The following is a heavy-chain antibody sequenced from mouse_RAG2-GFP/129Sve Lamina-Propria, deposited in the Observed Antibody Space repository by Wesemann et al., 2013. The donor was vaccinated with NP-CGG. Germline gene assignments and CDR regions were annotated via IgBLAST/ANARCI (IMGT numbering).Heavy chain of an antibody. Sequence: QVQLQQPGAELVKPGASVKVSCKASGYTFTSYWMHWVKQRPGQGLEWIGRIHPSDSDTNYNQKFKGKATLTVDKSSSTAYMQLSSLTSEDSAVYYCAIMPHDGYYLDWFAYWGQGTLVTVSA. CDR1: GYTFTSYW. D-gene: IGHD2-3*01. V-gene: IGHV1-74*01. CDR3: AIMPHDGYYLDWFAY. CDR2: IHPSDSDT. J-gene: IGHJ3*01.